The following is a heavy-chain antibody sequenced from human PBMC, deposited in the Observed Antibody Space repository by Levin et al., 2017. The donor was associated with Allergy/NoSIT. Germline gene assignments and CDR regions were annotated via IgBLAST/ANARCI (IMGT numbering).Heavy chain of an antibody. Sequence: LSLPCAGSGFPFSSYAMSWVRQAPGKGLEWVSAISGSGGSTYYADSVKGRFTISRDNSKNTLSLQMNSLRAEDTAVYYCAKGMYVVWFGESRTRVYRGQGTLVTVSS. CDR1: GFPFSSYA. J-gene: IGHJ4*02. CDR2: ISGSGGST. CDR3: AKGMYVVWFGESRTRVY. D-gene: IGHD3-10*01. V-gene: IGHV3-23*01.